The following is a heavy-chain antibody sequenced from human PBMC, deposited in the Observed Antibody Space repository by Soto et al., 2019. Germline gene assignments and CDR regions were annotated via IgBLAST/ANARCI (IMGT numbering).Heavy chain of an antibody. CDR3: ARSRTVLIAAAYLTSDLFDP. CDR1: GFSLSNARMG. J-gene: IGHJ5*02. V-gene: IGHV2-26*01. D-gene: IGHD6-13*01. Sequence: QVTLKESGPVLVKPTETLTLTCTVSGFSLSNARMGVSWIRQPPGKALEWLAHIFSNDEKSYSTSLKSRLTISKENPKSQVFLTMTNMDHVDTATYYGARSRTVLIAAAYLTSDLFDPWGQGTLVTVSS. CDR2: IFSNDEK.